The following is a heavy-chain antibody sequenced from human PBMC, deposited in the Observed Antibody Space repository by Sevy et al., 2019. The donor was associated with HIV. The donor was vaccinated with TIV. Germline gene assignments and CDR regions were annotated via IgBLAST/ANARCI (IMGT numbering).Heavy chain of an antibody. Sequence: ASVKVSCKVSGYTLTKLSMHWVRQAPGKGLEWMGSFDTEDGETLYAQKFQGRVTMTEDTSTDTAYMELSSLRSEDTAVYYCATNTDYGDSDYWGQGTLVTVSS. CDR3: ATNTDYGDSDY. D-gene: IGHD4-17*01. J-gene: IGHJ4*02. V-gene: IGHV1-24*01. CDR1: GYTLTKLS. CDR2: FDTEDGET.